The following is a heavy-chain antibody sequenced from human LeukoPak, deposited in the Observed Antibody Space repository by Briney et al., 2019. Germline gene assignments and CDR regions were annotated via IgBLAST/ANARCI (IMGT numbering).Heavy chain of an antibody. CDR1: GYTFTGYY. CDR3: ARVAVPRRASYYMDV. V-gene: IGHV1-2*02. CDR2: INPNRGGT. D-gene: IGHD6-6*01. J-gene: IGHJ6*03. Sequence: GASVNVSFKASGYTFTGYYMHWVRQAPVQGLERMGWINPNRGGTNYAQKFQGRVTMTRDTSISTAYMELSRLRSDDTAVYYCARVAVPRRASYYMDVWGKGTTVTASS.